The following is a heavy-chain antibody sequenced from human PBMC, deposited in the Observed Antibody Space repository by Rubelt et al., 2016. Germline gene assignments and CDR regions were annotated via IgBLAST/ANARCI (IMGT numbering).Heavy chain of an antibody. V-gene: IGHV3-NL1*01. Sequence: QVQLVESGGGVVQPGRSLRLSCAASGFTFSSYGMHWVRQAPGKGLEWVSVLYSGGAAYYAGSVKGRFTISRDSSKNTLYLQMDRMRAEDTAGYYCARGLEDEGGYDYFYMDGWGEGTTVAVAS. CDR3: ARGLEDEGGYDYFYMDG. CDR2: LYSGGAA. J-gene: IGHJ6*03. D-gene: IGHD2-15*01. CDR1: GFTFSSYG.